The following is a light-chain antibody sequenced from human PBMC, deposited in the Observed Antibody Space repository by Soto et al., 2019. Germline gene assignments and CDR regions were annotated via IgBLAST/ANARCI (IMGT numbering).Light chain of an antibody. Sequence: DIQMTQSPSTLSASVGDRVTITCRASQSISSWLAWYQQKPGKAPKLLIYKASGLESGVPSRFSGSGSGTEFTLTISSLQPDDFATYYCQQYNVYSWTFGQGTKVEIK. V-gene: IGKV1-5*03. J-gene: IGKJ1*01. CDR2: KAS. CDR3: QQYNVYSWT. CDR1: QSISSW.